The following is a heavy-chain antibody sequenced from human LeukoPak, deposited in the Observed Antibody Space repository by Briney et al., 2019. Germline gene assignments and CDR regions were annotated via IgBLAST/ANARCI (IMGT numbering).Heavy chain of an antibody. Sequence: SETLSLTCAVYGGSFSGYYWSWIRQPPGKGLEWIGEINHSGSTNYNPSLKSRVTISVDTSKNQFSLKLSSVTAADTAVYYCARRYCSSTSCYTWQLNWFDPWGQGTLVTVSS. J-gene: IGHJ5*02. V-gene: IGHV4-34*01. CDR3: ARRYCSSTSCYTWQLNWFDP. CDR2: INHSGST. CDR1: GGSFSGYY. D-gene: IGHD2-2*02.